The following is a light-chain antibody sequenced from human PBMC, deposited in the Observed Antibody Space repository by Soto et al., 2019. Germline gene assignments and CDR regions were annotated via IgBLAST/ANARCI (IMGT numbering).Light chain of an antibody. Sequence: DIQMTQSPSSLSASVGDRVTITCRASQSINNYLDWYQQKQGKAPKLLIYAASSLQSGVPSRFSGSGCGTDFTLTISSLQHEDVATYYCQQHYSTPPVPFGGGTKVEIK. J-gene: IGKJ4*01. CDR1: QSINNY. CDR3: QQHYSTPPVP. CDR2: AAS. V-gene: IGKV1-39*01.